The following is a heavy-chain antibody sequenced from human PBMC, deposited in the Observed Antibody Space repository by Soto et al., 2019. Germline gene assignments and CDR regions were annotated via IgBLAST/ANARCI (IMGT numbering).Heavy chain of an antibody. Sequence: GGSLRLSCAASGFTFSSYAMSWVRQAPGKGLEWVSAISGSGGSTYYADSVKGRFTISRDNPKNTLYLQMNSLRAEDTAVYYCAKDSLGGYSSGWSNNWFDPWGQGTLVTVSS. J-gene: IGHJ5*02. CDR2: ISGSGGST. CDR1: GFTFSSYA. D-gene: IGHD6-19*01. V-gene: IGHV3-23*01. CDR3: AKDSLGGYSSGWSNNWFDP.